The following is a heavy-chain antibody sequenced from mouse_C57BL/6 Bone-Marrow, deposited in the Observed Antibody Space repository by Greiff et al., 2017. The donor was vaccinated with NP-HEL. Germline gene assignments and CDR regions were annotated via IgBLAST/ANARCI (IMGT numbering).Heavy chain of an antibody. Sequence: EVQLQQSGPELVKPGASVKISCKASGYTFTDYYMNWVKQSHGKSLEWIGDINPNNGGTSYNQKFKGKATLTVDKSSSTAYMELRSLTSEDSAVYYCAGRQGGTVYYFDYWGQGTTLTVSS. CDR1: GYTFTDYY. CDR3: AGRQGGTVYYFDY. J-gene: IGHJ2*01. D-gene: IGHD1-1*01. CDR2: INPNNGGT. V-gene: IGHV1-26*01.